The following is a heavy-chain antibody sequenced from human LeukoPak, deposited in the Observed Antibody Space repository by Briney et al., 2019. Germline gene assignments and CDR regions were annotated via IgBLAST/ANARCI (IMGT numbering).Heavy chain of an antibody. J-gene: IGHJ4*02. CDR1: GGSISSSGYY. V-gene: IGHV4-39*01. CDR3: ARHFGSFDH. CDR2: IYYSGST. D-gene: IGHD3-10*01. Sequence: PAETLSLTCTVSGGSISSSGYYWGWIRQPPGKGLEWIGSIYYSGSTYYNPSLKSRVTISVDTSKNQFSLKLSSVTAADTAAYYCARHFGSFDHWGQGTQVTVSS.